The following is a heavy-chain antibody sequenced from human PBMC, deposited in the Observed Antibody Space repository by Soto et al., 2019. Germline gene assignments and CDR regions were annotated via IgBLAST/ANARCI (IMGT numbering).Heavy chain of an antibody. CDR1: GGTFSTYA. CDR3: ARSQGGSSSLDIYYYYYYGMDV. V-gene: IGHV1-69*01. J-gene: IGHJ6*02. Sequence: QVKLVQSGAEVKKHGSSVKVSCKAPGGTFSTYAISWVRQAPGQGLEWMGGVIPIFGTPKYAQKFQGRVTITADESTSTGYMELRSLRSEDTAVYYCARSQGGSSSLDIYYYYYYGMDVWGQGTTVTVSS. CDR2: VIPIFGTP. D-gene: IGHD2-15*01.